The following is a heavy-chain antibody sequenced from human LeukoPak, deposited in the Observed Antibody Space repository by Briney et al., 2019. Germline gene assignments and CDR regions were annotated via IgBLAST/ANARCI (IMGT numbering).Heavy chain of an antibody. CDR2: IYYSGST. Sequence: SETLSLTCTVSGGSISSSSYYWGWIRQPPGKGLEWIGSIYYSGSTYYNPSLKSRVTISVDTSKNQFSLKLSSVTAADTAVYYCARVSDSSGYYYEIWFDPWGQGTLVTVSS. CDR1: GGSISSSSYY. CDR3: ARVSDSSGYYYEIWFDP. J-gene: IGHJ5*02. D-gene: IGHD3-22*01. V-gene: IGHV4-39*01.